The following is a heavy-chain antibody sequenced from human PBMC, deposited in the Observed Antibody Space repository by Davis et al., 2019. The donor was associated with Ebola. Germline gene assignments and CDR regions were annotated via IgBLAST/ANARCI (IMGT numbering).Heavy chain of an antibody. CDR1: GFTFTTYW. V-gene: IGHV3-7*01. Sequence: GESLKISCAASGFTFTTYWMSWVRQAPGEGLEWMANINQDGSEKYYVDSVKGRFTISRGNAKNSLYLQMNSLRAEDTAIYFCARYSGFGLPYWGQGTLVTVPS. CDR2: INQDGSEK. D-gene: IGHD1-26*01. CDR3: ARYSGFGLPY. J-gene: IGHJ4*02.